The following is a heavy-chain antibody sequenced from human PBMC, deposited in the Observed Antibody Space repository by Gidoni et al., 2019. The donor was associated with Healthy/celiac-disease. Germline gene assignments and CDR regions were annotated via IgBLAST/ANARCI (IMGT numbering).Heavy chain of an antibody. CDR3: AGTYDSSSPVDY. Sequence: QVQLQESGPGLVKPSETLSLTCTVSGGSVSSGSYYLSWIRQPPGKGLAWIGYIYYSGSTNYNPSLKSRVTISVDTSKNQFSLKLSSVTAADTAVYYCAGTYDSSSPVDYWGQGTLVTVSS. V-gene: IGHV4-61*01. J-gene: IGHJ4*02. D-gene: IGHD3-22*01. CDR1: GGSVSSGSYY. CDR2: IYYSGST.